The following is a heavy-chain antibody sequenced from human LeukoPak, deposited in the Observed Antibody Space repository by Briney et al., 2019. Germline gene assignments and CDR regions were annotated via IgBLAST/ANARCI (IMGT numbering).Heavy chain of an antibody. J-gene: IGHJ4*02. D-gene: IGHD3-16*01. CDR3: ARVGGSTGNKGGYK. V-gene: IGHV3-7*01. CDR1: GFTFSSYW. Sequence: GGSLRLSCAASGFTFSSYWMSWVRQAPGKGLEWVANIKQDGSEKNYVDSVKGRFTVSRDNAKNSLYLQMNRLRAEDTAVYYWARVGGSTGNKGGYKWGEGTLVTVSS. CDR2: IKQDGSEK.